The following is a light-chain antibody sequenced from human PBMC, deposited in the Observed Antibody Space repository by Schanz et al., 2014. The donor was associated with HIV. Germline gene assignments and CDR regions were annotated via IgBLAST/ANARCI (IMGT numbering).Light chain of an antibody. V-gene: IGKV1-12*01. CDR2: AAS. CDR3: LQHNSYPRT. Sequence: DIQMTQSPSSVSASVGDRVTITCRASQGIDSWLAWYQHKPAKAPDLLIYAASNLQSGVPSRFSGSGSGTEFTLTISSLQPEDFATYYCLQHNSYPRTFGQGTKVEIK. J-gene: IGKJ1*01. CDR1: QGIDSW.